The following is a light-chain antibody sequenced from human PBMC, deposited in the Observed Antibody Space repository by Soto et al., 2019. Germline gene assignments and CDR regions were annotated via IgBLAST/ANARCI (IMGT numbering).Light chain of an antibody. CDR1: SSDVGGYNY. J-gene: IGLJ2*01. CDR3: SSYTSTNTVV. CDR2: EVS. V-gene: IGLV2-14*01. Sequence: QSALTQPASVSGSPEQSITISCTGTSSDVGGYNYVSWYQQHPGKAPKLMIYEVSNRPSGVSNRFSGSKSGNTASLTISGLQAEDEADYYCSSYTSTNTVVFGGGTKLTVL.